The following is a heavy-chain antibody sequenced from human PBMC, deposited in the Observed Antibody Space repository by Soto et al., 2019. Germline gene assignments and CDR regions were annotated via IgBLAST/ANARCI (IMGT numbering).Heavy chain of an antibody. CDR2: ISSSGSTI. D-gene: IGHD2-15*01. J-gene: IGHJ5*02. Sequence: GGSLRLSCAASGFTFSSYEMNWVRQAPGKGLEWVSYISSSGSTIYYADSVKGRFTISRDNAKNSLYLQMNSLRAEDTAVYYCARDIGSPRRFNWFDPWGQGTLVTVSS. CDR3: ARDIGSPRRFNWFDP. CDR1: GFTFSSYE. V-gene: IGHV3-48*03.